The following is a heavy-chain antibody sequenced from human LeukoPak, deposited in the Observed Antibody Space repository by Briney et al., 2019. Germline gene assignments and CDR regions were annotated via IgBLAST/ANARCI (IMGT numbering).Heavy chain of an antibody. V-gene: IGHV4-4*09. J-gene: IGHJ6*03. CDR2: IYTSGST. Sequence: PSETLSLTCTVSGGSISSYYWSWIRQPPGKGLEWIGYIYTSGSTNYNPSLKSRVTISVDTSKNQFSLKLSSVTAANTAVYYCARLWTYYYYMDVWGKGTTVTVSS. CDR1: GGSISSYY. CDR3: ARLWTYYYYMDV. D-gene: IGHD3/OR15-3a*01.